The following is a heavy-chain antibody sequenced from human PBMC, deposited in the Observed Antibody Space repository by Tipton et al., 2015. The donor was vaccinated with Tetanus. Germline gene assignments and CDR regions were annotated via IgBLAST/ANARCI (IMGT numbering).Heavy chain of an antibody. V-gene: IGHV1-69*06. CDR1: EGTHY. J-gene: IGHJ4*02. CDR3: ARGRSKYDFWSGYYMDH. Sequence: QSGPEVKKPGSSVKISCEISEGTHYISWVRQAPGQGLEWMGGIIPMFGSANYAQKFQDRVTITADTSTSTVYMELSSLKSDDTATYYCARGRSKYDFWSGYYMDHWGQGTLVSVSS. CDR2: IIPMFGSA. D-gene: IGHD3-3*01.